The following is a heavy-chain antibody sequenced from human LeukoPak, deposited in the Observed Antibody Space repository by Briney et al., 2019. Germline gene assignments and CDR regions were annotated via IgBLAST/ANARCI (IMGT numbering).Heavy chain of an antibody. Sequence: GASVKVSCKASGYTFTNYAMNWVRQAPGQGREWMGWIHPSTGNPTYAQAFTGRFVFSLDTSVSTTYLQISSLKTEDTAVYYCARAYQRLGQLSLPDYWGQGTLVTVSS. V-gene: IGHV7-4-1*02. D-gene: IGHD3-16*02. J-gene: IGHJ4*02. CDR2: IHPSTGNP. CDR3: ARAYQRLGQLSLPDY. CDR1: GYTFTNYA.